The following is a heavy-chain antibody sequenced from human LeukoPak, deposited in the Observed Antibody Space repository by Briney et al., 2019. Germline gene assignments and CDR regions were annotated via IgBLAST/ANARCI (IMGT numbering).Heavy chain of an antibody. CDR1: GYTFTSYY. J-gene: IGHJ4*02. D-gene: IGHD2-2*01. CDR2: INPSGGST. CDR3: AREQRGGIVVVPAAGDY. V-gene: IGHV1-46*01. Sequence: ASVKVSCKASGYTFTSYYMHWVRQAPGQGLEWMGIINPSGGSTSYAQKFQGRVTMTRDTSTSTVYMELSSLRSEDTAVYYCAREQRGGIVVVPAAGDYWGQGTLVTVSS.